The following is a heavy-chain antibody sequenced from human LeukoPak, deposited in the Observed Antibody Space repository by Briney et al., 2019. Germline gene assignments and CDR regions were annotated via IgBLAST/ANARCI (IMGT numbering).Heavy chain of an antibody. V-gene: IGHV3-21*01. Sequence: GGSLRLSCAASGFTFSSYSMNWVRQAPGKGLEWVSSVSSSSSYIYYADSVKGRFTISRDNAKNSLYLQMNSLRAEDTAVYYCASSLAVIIGSQGGDYWGQGTLVTVSS. J-gene: IGHJ4*02. CDR3: ASSLAVIIGSQGGDY. CDR1: GFTFSSYS. D-gene: IGHD1-26*01. CDR2: VSSSSSYI.